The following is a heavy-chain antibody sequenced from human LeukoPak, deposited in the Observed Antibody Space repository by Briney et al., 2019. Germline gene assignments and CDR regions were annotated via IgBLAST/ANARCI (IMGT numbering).Heavy chain of an antibody. Sequence: GGSLRLSCAASGFTFSSYAMHWVRQAPGKGLEWVAVISYDGSNKYYADSVKGRFTISTDNSKNTLYLQMNSMRAEDTAVYYCARDKSRSNYSGSSRYSYPPYFDYCGQGTLVTVSS. V-gene: IGHV3-30-3*01. J-gene: IGHJ4*02. CDR2: ISYDGSNK. CDR3: ARDKSRSNYSGSSRYSYPPYFDY. D-gene: IGHD3-22*01. CDR1: GFTFSSYA.